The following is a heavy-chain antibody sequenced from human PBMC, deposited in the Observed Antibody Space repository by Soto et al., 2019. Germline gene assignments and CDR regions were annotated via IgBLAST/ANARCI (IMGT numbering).Heavy chain of an antibody. D-gene: IGHD3-22*01. J-gene: IGHJ4*02. CDR3: ASGYYDSSGYSIDY. CDR2: LAVILGTP. Sequence: QVPLMQSGSEVKKPGSSVKISCKAFGGTFNSNAFSWVRQVPGQGLEWMGGLAVILGTPNYAQKFQGRVTLSADETTTTAYMEVTSLTSEDTAVYYCASGYYDSSGYSIDYWGQGTQITVSS. V-gene: IGHV1-69*01. CDR1: GGTFNSNA.